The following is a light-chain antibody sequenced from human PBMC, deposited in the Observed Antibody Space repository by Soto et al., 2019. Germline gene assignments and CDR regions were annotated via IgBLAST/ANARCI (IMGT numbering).Light chain of an antibody. Sequence: QSVLTQPASLSAAPVQKVTISCPGSSSNIGGNSVSWYQQLPGTAPKLLIYDDNKRPSGIPDRFSGSKSGTSATLGITGFQTGDEADYYCGSWDSSLSAYVFGTGTKVTVL. CDR3: GSWDSSLSAYV. V-gene: IGLV1-51*01. CDR1: SSNIGGNS. CDR2: DDN. J-gene: IGLJ1*01.